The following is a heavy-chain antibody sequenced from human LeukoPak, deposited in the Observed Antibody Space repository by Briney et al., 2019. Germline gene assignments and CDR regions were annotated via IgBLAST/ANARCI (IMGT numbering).Heavy chain of an antibody. J-gene: IGHJ4*02. Sequence: GGSMRLSCPASGFTFIDYDMHWVRQVIGKGLEWVSAIGIRGDTHYSGCVKGGFTISREHAESPLYLQMNSLRAEDTAVYYCARGGIQVSGIDEFDYWGQGTLVTVSS. CDR3: ARGGIQVSGIDEFDY. D-gene: IGHD6-19*01. CDR1: GFTFIDYD. V-gene: IGHV3-13*01. CDR2: IGIRGDT.